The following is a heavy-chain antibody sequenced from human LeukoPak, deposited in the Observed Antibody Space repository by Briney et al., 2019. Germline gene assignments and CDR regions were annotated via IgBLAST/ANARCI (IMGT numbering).Heavy chain of an antibody. Sequence: VASVKVSCKASGYTFTSYGISWVRQAPGQGLEWMGWISAYNGNTNYAQKLQGRVTMTTDTSTSTAYMELRSLRSDDTAVYYCAREGLWFGEGGFDYWGQGTLVTVSS. CDR1: GYTFTSYG. CDR3: AREGLWFGEGGFDY. D-gene: IGHD3-10*01. CDR2: ISAYNGNT. V-gene: IGHV1-18*01. J-gene: IGHJ4*02.